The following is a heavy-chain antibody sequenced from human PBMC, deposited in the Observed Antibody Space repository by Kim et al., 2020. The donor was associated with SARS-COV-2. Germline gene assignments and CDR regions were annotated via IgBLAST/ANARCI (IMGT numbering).Heavy chain of an antibody. V-gene: IGHV4-39*01. J-gene: IGHJ4*02. Sequence: YDPSLKSRVTISVDTSKNQFSLKLSYVTAADTAGYYCARHEGYAKRAFDYWGQGTLVTVSP. CDR3: ARHEGYAKRAFDY. D-gene: IGHD2-2*01.